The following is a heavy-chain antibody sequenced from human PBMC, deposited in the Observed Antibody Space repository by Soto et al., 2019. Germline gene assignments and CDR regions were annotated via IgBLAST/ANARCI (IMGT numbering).Heavy chain of an antibody. V-gene: IGHV3-15*07. J-gene: IGHJ6*02. CDR3: TTDTTSSSWYFYYYYYGMDV. Sequence: GGSLRLSCAASGFTFSNVWMNWVRQAPGKGLEWVGRIKSKTDGGTTDYAAPVKGRFTISRDDSKNTLYLQMNSLKTEDTAVYYCTTDTTSSSWYFYYYYYGMDVWGQGTTVTVSS. CDR2: IKSKTDGGTT. D-gene: IGHD6-13*01. CDR1: GFTFSNVW.